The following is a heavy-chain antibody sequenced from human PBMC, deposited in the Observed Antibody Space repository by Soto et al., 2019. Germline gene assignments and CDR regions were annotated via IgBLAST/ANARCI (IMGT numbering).Heavy chain of an antibody. CDR1: GGSISSDGYY. CDR3: ARVSSILGYCSSTSCPIDY. CDR2: IYYSGST. D-gene: IGHD2-2*01. Sequence: PSETLSLTCTVSGGSISSDGYYWSWIRQHPGKGLEWIGYIYYSGSTYYNPSLKSRVTISVDTSKNQFSLKLSSVTAADTAVYYCARVSSILGYCSSTSCPIDYWGQGTLVTVSS. J-gene: IGHJ4*02. V-gene: IGHV4-31*03.